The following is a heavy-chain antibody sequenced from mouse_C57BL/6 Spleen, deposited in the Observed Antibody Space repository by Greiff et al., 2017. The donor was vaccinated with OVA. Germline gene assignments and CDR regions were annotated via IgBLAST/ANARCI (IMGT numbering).Heavy chain of an antibody. J-gene: IGHJ3*01. Sequence: VNVVESGAELARPGASVKMSCKASGYTFTSYTMHWVKQRPGQGLEWIGYINPSSGYIKYNQKFKDKATLTADKSSSTAYMQLSSLTSEDSAVYYCAREAIYDGYYRGFAYWGQGTLVTVSA. V-gene: IGHV1-4*01. D-gene: IGHD2-3*01. CDR3: AREAIYDGYYRGFAY. CDR1: GYTFTSYT. CDR2: INPSSGYI.